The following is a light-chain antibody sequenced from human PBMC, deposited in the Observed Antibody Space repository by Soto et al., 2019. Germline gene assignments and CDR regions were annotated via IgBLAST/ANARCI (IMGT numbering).Light chain of an antibody. CDR3: QQCNSYPWT. CDR2: KAS. Sequence: DIQMTQSPSTLSASVGDRVTITCRASQNIRNWLAWYQQKPGKAPKLLIYKASSLESGVPSRFSGSGSGTEFTLTINSLQPDDFATYYCQQCNSYPWTFGQGTKVEIK. CDR1: QNIRNW. J-gene: IGKJ1*01. V-gene: IGKV1-5*03.